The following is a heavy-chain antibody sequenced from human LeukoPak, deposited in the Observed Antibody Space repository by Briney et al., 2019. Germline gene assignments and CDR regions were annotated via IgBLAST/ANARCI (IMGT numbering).Heavy chain of an antibody. D-gene: IGHD1-26*01. CDR3: ARDSSIVGFDY. CDR2: ISSSSSYI. CDR1: GFTFSSYS. J-gene: IGHJ4*02. V-gene: IGHV3-21*01. Sequence: GGSLRLSCAASGFTFSSYSMNRVRQAPGKGLEWVSSISSSSSYIYYADSVKGRFTISRDNAKNSLYLQMNSLRAEDTAVYYCARDSSIVGFDYWGQGTLVTVSS.